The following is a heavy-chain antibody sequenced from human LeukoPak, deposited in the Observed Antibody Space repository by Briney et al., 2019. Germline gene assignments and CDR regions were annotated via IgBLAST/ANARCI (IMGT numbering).Heavy chain of an antibody. CDR2: IDWDDDK. CDR3: ARSYYDSSGYSYYFDY. J-gene: IGHJ4*02. D-gene: IGHD3-22*01. Sequence: ESGPTLVNPTQTLTLTCTFSGFSLSTSGMCVSWIRQPPGKALEWLARIDWDDDKYYSTSLKTRLTISKDTSKNQVVLTMTNMDPVDTATYYCARSYYDSSGYSYYFDYWGQGTLVTVSS. V-gene: IGHV2-70*11. CDR1: GFSLSTSGMC.